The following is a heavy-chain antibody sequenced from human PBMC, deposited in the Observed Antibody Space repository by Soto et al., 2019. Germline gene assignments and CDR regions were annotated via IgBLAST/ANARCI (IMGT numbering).Heavy chain of an antibody. D-gene: IGHD3-16*02. CDR3: ASSTFGGVIVNPFDY. CDR1: GGTFSSYA. CDR2: IIPILGIA. V-gene: IGHV1-69*04. J-gene: IGHJ4*02. Sequence: ASVKVSCKASGGTFSSYAISWVRQAPGQGLEWMGRIIPILGIANYAQKFQGRVTITADKSTSTAYMELSSLRSEDTAVYYCASSTFGGVIVNPFDYWGQGTLVTVSS.